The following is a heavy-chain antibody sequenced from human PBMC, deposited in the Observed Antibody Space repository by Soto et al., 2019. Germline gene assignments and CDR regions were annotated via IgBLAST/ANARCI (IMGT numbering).Heavy chain of an antibody. CDR1: GGSVSSGSYY. D-gene: IGHD3-22*01. CDR2: IYYSGST. CDR3: ARGHNYYDSSGQFDY. V-gene: IGHV4-61*01. J-gene: IGHJ4*02. Sequence: SETLSLTCTVSGGSVSSGSYYWSWIRQPPGKGLEWIGYIYYSGSTNYNPSLKSRVTISVDTSKNQFSLKLSSVTAADTAVYYCARGHNYYDSSGQFDYWGQGTLVTVSS.